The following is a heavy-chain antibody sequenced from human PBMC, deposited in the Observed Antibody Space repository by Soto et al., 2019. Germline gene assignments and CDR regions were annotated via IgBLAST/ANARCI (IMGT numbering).Heavy chain of an antibody. V-gene: IGHV1-18*01. Sequence: QVQLVQSGPEVKKPGASVKVSCKTSGYTFTTYGISWVRQAPGQGLEWMGWISTYKGNTNYAQKFQGRVTMTTDTSTSTAYMERRSLRSDDTAVYYCATRSPAFDFWGQGTLVTVSS. J-gene: IGHJ4*02. CDR2: ISTYKGNT. CDR3: ATRSPAFDF. CDR1: GYTFTTYG.